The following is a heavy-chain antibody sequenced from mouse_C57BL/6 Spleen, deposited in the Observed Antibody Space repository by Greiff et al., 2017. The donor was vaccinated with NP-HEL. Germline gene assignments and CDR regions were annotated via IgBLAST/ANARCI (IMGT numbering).Heavy chain of an antibody. CDR3: ARAYGSSFYFDY. J-gene: IGHJ2*01. D-gene: IGHD1-1*01. Sequence: EVMLVESGGDLVKPGGSLKLSCAASGFTFSSYGMSWVRQTPDRSLEWVATISSGGSYTYYPDSVKGRFTISRDNAKNTLYLQMSSLTSEDTAMYYCARAYGSSFYFDYWGQGTTLTVSS. CDR1: GFTFSSYG. CDR2: ISSGGSYT. V-gene: IGHV5-6*01.